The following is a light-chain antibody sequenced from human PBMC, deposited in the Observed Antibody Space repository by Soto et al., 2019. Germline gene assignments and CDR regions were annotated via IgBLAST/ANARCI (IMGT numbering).Light chain of an antibody. Sequence: DIVLTQSPGTLSLSPGERATLSCRSSQSVSSIYLAWYQQKPDQAPRLVIYDVSGRATGIPDRFSGSGSGTAFTLTISRLEPEDSAVYYCQQYGSSPTFGQGTKVEIK. J-gene: IGKJ1*01. CDR3: QQYGSSPT. CDR1: QSVSSIY. V-gene: IGKV3-20*01. CDR2: DVS.